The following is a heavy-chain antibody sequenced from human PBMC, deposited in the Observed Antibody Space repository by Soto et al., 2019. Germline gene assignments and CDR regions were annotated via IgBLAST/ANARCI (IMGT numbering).Heavy chain of an antibody. J-gene: IGHJ4*01. CDR2: IKSRTDGGTT. V-gene: IGHV3-15*07. CDR3: TTDSYSTIIIVRFDY. Sequence: SGGSLRLSCAASGFTFSNAWINWVRQAPGKGLEWVGRIKSRTDGGTTDYAEPVKGRFAISSDDSNNMVYLQMNSLKIEDTAVYYCTTDSYSTIIIVRFDYWGHGTLVTVSS. CDR1: GFTFSNAW. D-gene: IGHD3-22*01.